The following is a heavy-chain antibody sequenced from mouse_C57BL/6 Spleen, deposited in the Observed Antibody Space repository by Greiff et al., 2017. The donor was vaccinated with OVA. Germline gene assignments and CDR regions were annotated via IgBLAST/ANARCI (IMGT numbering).Heavy chain of an antibody. J-gene: IGHJ1*03. CDR1: GYTFTSYW. CDR2: IDPSDSYT. D-gene: IGHD1-1*01. Sequence: QVQLQQPGAELVKPGASVKLSCKASGYTFTSYWMQWVKQRPGQGLEWIGEIDPSDSYTNYNQKFKGKATLTVDTSSSTACMQLSSLTSEDSAVYYCANYYYGSSLYFDVWGTGTTVTVSS. CDR3: ANYYYGSSLYFDV. V-gene: IGHV1-50*01.